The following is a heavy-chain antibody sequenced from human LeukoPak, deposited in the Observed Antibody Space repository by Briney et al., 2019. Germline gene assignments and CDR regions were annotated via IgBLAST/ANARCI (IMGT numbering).Heavy chain of an antibody. J-gene: IGHJ4*02. CDR3: AKGESITIFGVVNSPFDY. CDR2: IWYDGSNK. CDR1: GFTFSSYG. V-gene: IGHV3-33*06. D-gene: IGHD3-3*01. Sequence: PGGSLRLSCAASGFTFSSYGMHWVRQAPGKGLEWVAVIWYDGSNKYYADSVKGRFTISRDNSKNTLYLQMNSLRAEDTAVYYCAKGESITIFGVVNSPFDYWGQGTLVTVSS.